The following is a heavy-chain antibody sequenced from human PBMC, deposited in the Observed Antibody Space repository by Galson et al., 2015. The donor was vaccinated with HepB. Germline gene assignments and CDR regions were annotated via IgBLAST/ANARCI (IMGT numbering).Heavy chain of an antibody. J-gene: IGHJ4*02. V-gene: IGHV3-21*01. CDR2: ISTSSSYI. CDR3: ARDPATSTTVTTFDY. D-gene: IGHD4-17*01. CDR1: GFTFSSYS. Sequence: SLRLSCAASGFTFSSYSMNWVRQAPGKGLEWVSSISTSSSYIYYADSVKGRFTISRDNAKNSLYLQMNSLRAEDTAVYYCARDPATSTTVTTFDYWGQGTLVTVSS.